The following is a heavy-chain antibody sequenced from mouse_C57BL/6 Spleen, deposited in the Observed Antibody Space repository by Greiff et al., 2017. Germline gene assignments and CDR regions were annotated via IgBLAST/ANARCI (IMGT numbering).Heavy chain of an antibody. J-gene: IGHJ2*01. CDR3: ARFGYYFDY. V-gene: IGHV1-63*01. CDR1: GYTFTNYW. D-gene: IGHD2-2*01. CDR2: IYPGGGYT. Sequence: VKLVESGAELVRPGTSVKMSCTASGYTFTNYWIGWAKQRPGHGLEWIGDIYPGGGYTNYNEKFKGKATLTADKSSSTVYMQFSSLTSEDSAIYYCARFGYYFDYWGQGTTLTVSS.